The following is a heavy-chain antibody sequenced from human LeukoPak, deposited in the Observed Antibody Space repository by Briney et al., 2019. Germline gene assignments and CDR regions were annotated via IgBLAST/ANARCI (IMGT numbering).Heavy chain of an antibody. CDR1: GSIFNNYG. V-gene: IGHV3-23*01. Sequence: GGSLRLSCAASGSIFNNYGLIWVRQAPGKGLEWVSAISNDGGGTNYADFVKGRFTISRDNSKNTLFLQMNSLRAEGTALYYCAKGSSGYFVDLWGQGTLVTVSS. CDR3: AKGSSGYFVDL. CDR2: ISNDGGGT. D-gene: IGHD3-22*01. J-gene: IGHJ5*02.